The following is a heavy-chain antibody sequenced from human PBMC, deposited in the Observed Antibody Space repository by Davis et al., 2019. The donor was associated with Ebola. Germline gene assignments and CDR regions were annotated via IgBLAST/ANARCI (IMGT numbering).Heavy chain of an antibody. CDR3: SRGGAVKFDY. Sequence: GESLKISCAASGYTFRIHAMTWVRQAPGKGLEWVSALSGSGGLSYYADSVKGRFTISRDNTKNSLYLQMNSLRDEDTALYYCSRGGAVKFDYWGQGTLVTVSS. V-gene: IGHV3-23*01. D-gene: IGHD4-17*01. CDR2: LSGSGGLS. CDR1: GYTFRIHA. J-gene: IGHJ4*02.